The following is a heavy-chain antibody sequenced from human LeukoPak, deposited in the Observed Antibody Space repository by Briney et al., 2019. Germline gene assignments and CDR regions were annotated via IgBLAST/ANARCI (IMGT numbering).Heavy chain of an antibody. CDR1: GFTFSSYA. CDR3: AKEGGYPTVTTVPTFDY. J-gene: IGHJ4*02. V-gene: IGHV3-23*01. Sequence: GGSLRLSCAASGFTFSSYAMSWVRQAPGKGLEWVSAISGSGGSTSHADSVKGRFTIYRVNSKNTRYLQMNSLRAEDAAVYYCAKEGGYPTVTTVPTFDYWGQGTLVTVSS. D-gene: IGHD4-17*01. CDR2: ISGSGGST.